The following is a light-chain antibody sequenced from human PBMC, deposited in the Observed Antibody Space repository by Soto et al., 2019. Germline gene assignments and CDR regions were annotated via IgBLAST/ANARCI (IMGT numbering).Light chain of an antibody. V-gene: IGKV3-15*01. CDR1: QRVDGY. Sequence: EVVITQSQGTLSVSLGESAPLSCRASQRVDGYLAGYQQKTGQAARLLIYGASTRGTGVTARFRGGGSGTEFTLTISSLQSEDSSVYYCQQYHKWSPMTFGQGTRL. CDR2: GAS. J-gene: IGKJ5*01. CDR3: QQYHKWSPMT.